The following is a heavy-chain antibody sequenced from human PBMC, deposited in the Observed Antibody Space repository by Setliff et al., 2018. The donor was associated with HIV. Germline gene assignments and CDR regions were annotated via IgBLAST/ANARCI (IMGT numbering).Heavy chain of an antibody. D-gene: IGHD5-12*01. CDR2: IYKAGKT. Sequence: GGSLRLSCEASGFRVTDTYMAWVRQAPGKGLEWVTLIYKAGKTYYADFVKGRFTISRDNGKNSLYLEMNSLRAEDTAVYYCAREALSRDGYSYFDYWGQGTLVTVSS. CDR3: AREALSRDGYSYFDY. V-gene: IGHV3-53*01. J-gene: IGHJ4*02. CDR1: GFRVTDTY.